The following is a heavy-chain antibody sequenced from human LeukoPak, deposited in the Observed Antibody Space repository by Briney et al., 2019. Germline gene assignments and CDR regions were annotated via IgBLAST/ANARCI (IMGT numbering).Heavy chain of an antibody. D-gene: IGHD1-26*01. CDR1: GFTFSSYA. V-gene: IGHV3-23*01. J-gene: IGHJ6*03. CDR3: AKTQMRELGYYYYYMDV. CDR2: ISGSGGST. Sequence: GGSLRLSCAASGFTFSSYAMSWVRQAPGKGLEWVSAISGSGGSTYYADSVKGRFTISRDNSKNTLYLQMNSLRAEDTAVYYCAKTQMRELGYYYYYMDVWGKGTTVTVSS.